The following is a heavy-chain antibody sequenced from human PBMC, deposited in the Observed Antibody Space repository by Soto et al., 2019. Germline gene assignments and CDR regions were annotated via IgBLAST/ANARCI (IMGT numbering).Heavy chain of an antibody. J-gene: IGHJ5*02. CDR3: ARDNGIAGSLEP. CDR1: VFTFSVYS. D-gene: IGHD6-13*01. Sequence: PGGSLRLSCAASVFTFSVYSMNWVRQAPGEGLDWVSYFSYSSTAIYYADSVKGRFTISRDNAKNSLFLQMNSLRDEDTSVYYCARDNGIAGSLEPWGQGTMVTVSS. CDR2: FSYSSTAI. V-gene: IGHV3-48*02.